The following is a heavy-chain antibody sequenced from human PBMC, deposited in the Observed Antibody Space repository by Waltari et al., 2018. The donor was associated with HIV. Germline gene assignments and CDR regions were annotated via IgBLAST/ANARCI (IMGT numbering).Heavy chain of an antibody. CDR3: ARDRWYYFDTSDYFYDY. J-gene: IGHJ4*02. V-gene: IGHV3-11*01. CDR1: GFTFSDYY. D-gene: IGHD3-22*01. Sequence: QVQLVESGGGLVKPGGSLRLSCAASGFTFSDYYMTWIRQAPGKGLEWISYISNSGDMIYDADSVKGRCTISRDNAKNSLYLQMNSLRAEDTAVYYCARDRWYYFDTSDYFYDYWGQGTLVTVSS. CDR2: ISNSGDMI.